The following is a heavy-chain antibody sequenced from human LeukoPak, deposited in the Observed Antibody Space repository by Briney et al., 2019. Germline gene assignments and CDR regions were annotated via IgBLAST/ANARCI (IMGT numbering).Heavy chain of an antibody. D-gene: IGHD4-17*01. CDR1: GFSFSTFA. CDR3: ARDSDYGDYFFDY. J-gene: IGHJ4*02. CDR2: ISTNGGTK. Sequence: GGSLRLSCAASGFSFSTFAMHWVRQAPGKGLEYVSGISTNGGTKYYAKSVKGRFTISRDNSKNTLFLQMGSLRTEDMAVYYCARDSDYGDYFFDYWGQGTLVAVSS. V-gene: IGHV3-64*01.